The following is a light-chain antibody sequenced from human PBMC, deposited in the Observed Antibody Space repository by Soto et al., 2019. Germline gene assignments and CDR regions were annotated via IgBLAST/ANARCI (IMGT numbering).Light chain of an antibody. V-gene: IGKV3-20*01. Sequence: EIVLTQSPGTLSLSPGERTTLSCRASQSVSSNFLDWYQQKPGQAPRLLIYGASSRATVIPDRFSGSGSGTDFTLTISRLEPEDFAVYYCQQYETSPRTFGQGTKVEI. CDR3: QQYETSPRT. CDR1: QSVSSNF. CDR2: GAS. J-gene: IGKJ1*01.